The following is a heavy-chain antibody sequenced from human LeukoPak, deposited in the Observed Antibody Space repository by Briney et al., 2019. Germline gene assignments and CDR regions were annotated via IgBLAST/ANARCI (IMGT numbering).Heavy chain of an antibody. CDR2: ISLDGSTE. V-gene: IGHV3-30-3*01. Sequence: GGSLRLSCVASGFSLSNFQMYWVRQAPGKGLEWVSIISLDGSTEFYADSVKGRFTISRDNAKNSLYLQMNSLRAEDTAVYYCARAPHYSNYGPYYYGMDVWGQGTTVTVSS. CDR3: ARAPHYSNYGPYYYGMDV. D-gene: IGHD4-11*01. CDR1: GFSLSNFQ. J-gene: IGHJ6*02.